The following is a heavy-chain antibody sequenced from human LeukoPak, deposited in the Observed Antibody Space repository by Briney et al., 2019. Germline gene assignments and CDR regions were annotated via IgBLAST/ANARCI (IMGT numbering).Heavy chain of an antibody. J-gene: IGHJ6*02. CDR1: EFTFSSYS. V-gene: IGHV3-33*08. D-gene: IGHD3-3*01. CDR3: ARGRYYDFWAGMDV. CDR2: IWYDGSNK. Sequence: GGSLRLSCAASEFTFSSYSMNWVRQAPGKGLEWVAVIWYDGSNKYYADSVKGRFTISRDNSKNTLYLQMNSLRAEDTAVYYCARGRYYDFWAGMDVWGQGTTVTVSS.